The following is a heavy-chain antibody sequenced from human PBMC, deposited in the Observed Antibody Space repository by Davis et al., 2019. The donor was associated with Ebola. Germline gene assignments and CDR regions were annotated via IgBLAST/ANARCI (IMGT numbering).Heavy chain of an antibody. CDR1: GFNFSGSS. D-gene: IGHD1-26*01. V-gene: IGHV3-73*01. Sequence: GESLKISCAGYGFNFSGSSIHWVRQASGRGLEWVGHIRSKTNSYATAFAASVKGRFTISRDDSESTAYLQMSSLKSEDTAVYYCSSTKLVGPTTPAFDIWGQGTTVTVSS. CDR3: SSTKLVGPTTPAFDI. CDR2: IRSKTNSYAT. J-gene: IGHJ3*02.